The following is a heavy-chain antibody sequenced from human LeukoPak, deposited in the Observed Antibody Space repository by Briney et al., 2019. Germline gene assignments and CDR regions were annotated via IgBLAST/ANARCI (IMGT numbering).Heavy chain of an antibody. CDR3: ARDRGDGYNYPNWFDP. CDR1: GYTFTTYA. CDR2: ISAYNGNT. V-gene: IGHV1-18*01. Sequence: ASVKVSCKASGYTFTTYAMNWVRQAPGQGLEWMGWISAYNGNTNYAQKLQGRVTMTTDTSTSTAYMELRSLRSDDTAVYYCARDRGDGYNYPNWFDPWGQGTLVTVSS. J-gene: IGHJ5*02. D-gene: IGHD5-24*01.